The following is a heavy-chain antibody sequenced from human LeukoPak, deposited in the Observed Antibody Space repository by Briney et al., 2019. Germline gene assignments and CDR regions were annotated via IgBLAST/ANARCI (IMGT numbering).Heavy chain of an antibody. CDR3: AREGTIFPSAVNWFDP. Sequence: SETLSLTCTVSGGSISSYYWSWIRQPAGKGLEWIGRIYTSGSTNYNPSLKSRVTMSVDTSKNQFSLKLSSVTAADTAVYYCAREGTIFPSAVNWFDPWGQGTLVTVSS. V-gene: IGHV4-4*07. J-gene: IGHJ5*02. CDR1: GGSISSYY. CDR2: IYTSGST. D-gene: IGHD3-3*01.